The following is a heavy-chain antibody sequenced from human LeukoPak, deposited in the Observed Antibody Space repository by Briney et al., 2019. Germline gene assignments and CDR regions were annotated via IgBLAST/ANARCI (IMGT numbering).Heavy chain of an antibody. Sequence: PGGSLRLSXAASGFTFSSYGMSWVRQAPGKGLEWVSATNGDGASTYYADSVKGRFTISRDNSKNMLYLQMNSLTVEDTAVYYCAVYNWGFDWWGQGTLVTVSS. CDR3: AVYNWGFDW. CDR2: TNGDGAST. D-gene: IGHD7-27*01. V-gene: IGHV3-23*01. J-gene: IGHJ4*02. CDR1: GFTFSSYG.